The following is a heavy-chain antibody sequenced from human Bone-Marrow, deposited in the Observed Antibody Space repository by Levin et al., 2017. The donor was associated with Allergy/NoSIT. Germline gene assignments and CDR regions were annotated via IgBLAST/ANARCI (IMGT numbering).Heavy chain of an antibody. J-gene: IGHJ4*02. CDR3: GTGYYGILTGSSAPDY. CDR1: GFTFSDYY. Sequence: GGSLRLSCAASGFTFSDYYMSWIRQAPGKGLEWVSYISSSSSYTNYADSVKGRFTISRDNAKNSLYLQMNSLRAEDTAVCYWGTGYYGILTGSSAPDYWGQGTLVTVSS. V-gene: IGHV3-11*05. CDR2: ISSSSSYT. D-gene: IGHD3-9*01.